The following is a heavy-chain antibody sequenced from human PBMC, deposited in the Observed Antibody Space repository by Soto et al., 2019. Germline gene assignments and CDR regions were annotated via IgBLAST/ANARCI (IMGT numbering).Heavy chain of an antibody. D-gene: IGHD2-8*01. CDR2: INADNGNT. CDR1: GYTFTSYA. V-gene: IGHV1-3*01. J-gene: IGHJ6*02. Sequence: ASVKVSCKASGYTFTSYAMHWVRQAPGQSLEWMGWINADNGNTKYSQKFQDKVSMTIDTSTGTAYMELRSLTSDDTAIYYCAKNGQPPYYYYGLDVWGQGTKVTVSS. CDR3: AKNGQPPYYYYGLDV.